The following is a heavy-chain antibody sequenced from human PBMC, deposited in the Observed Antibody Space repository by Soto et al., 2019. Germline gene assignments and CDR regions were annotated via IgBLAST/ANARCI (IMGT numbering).Heavy chain of an antibody. J-gene: IGHJ4*02. Sequence: EVQLVESGGGLVQPGGSLRLSCAASGFTVSSNYMNWVRQAPGKGLEWVSVFFSDGRTYYAESVKGRFTMSRDNSKNTLYLRMNRLRAADTAVYYCARDRSYSNYDGFDYWGQGTLVTVSS. CDR2: FFSDGRT. V-gene: IGHV3-66*01. CDR1: GFTVSSNY. CDR3: ARDRSYSNYDGFDY. D-gene: IGHD4-4*01.